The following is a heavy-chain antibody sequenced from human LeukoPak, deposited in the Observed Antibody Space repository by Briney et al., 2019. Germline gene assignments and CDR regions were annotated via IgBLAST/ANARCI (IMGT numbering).Heavy chain of an antibody. CDR1: GYTFTSYD. CDR3: ARGSYYYMDV. J-gene: IGHJ6*03. V-gene: IGHV1-8*01. CDR2: MNPNSGNT. Sequence: ASVKVSCKASGYTFTSYDINWVRQATGQGLEWMGWMNPNSGNTGYAQKFQGRVTMTRNTSTSTFYMELSTLRYEDTAVYYCARGSYYYMDVWVKGTTVTISS.